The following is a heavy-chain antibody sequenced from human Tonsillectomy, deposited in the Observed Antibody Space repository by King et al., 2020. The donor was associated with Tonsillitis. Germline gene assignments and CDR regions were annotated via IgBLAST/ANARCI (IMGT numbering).Heavy chain of an antibody. D-gene: IGHD3-22*01. V-gene: IGHV3-23*03. CDR1: GFTFSSYA. CDR2: IYSGGSST. CDR3: AKDLGGYYALSKVWYFDL. Sequence: VQLVESGGGLVQPGGSLRLSCAASGFTFSSYAMSWVRQAPGKGLEWVSVIYSGGSSTYYADSVKGRFTISRDNSKNKVYLEMNSLRAVDTAVYYCAKDLGGYYALSKVWYFDLRGRGTLVTVSS. J-gene: IGHJ2*01.